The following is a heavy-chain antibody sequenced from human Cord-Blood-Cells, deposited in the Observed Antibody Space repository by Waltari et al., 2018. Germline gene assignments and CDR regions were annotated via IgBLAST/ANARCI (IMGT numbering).Heavy chain of an antibody. CDR1: GYTFTGCY. V-gene: IGHV1-2*02. Sequence: VQLLQSGAVVTHPEAAVKVSCKASGYTFTGCYLHWVRQSPGQGLEWMGWINPNSGGTNYAQKFQGRVTMTRDTSISTAYMELSRLRSDDTAVYYCARGHIAAAGHDAFDIWGQGTMVTVSS. CDR2: INPNSGGT. D-gene: IGHD6-13*01. J-gene: IGHJ3*02. CDR3: ARGHIAAAGHDAFDI.